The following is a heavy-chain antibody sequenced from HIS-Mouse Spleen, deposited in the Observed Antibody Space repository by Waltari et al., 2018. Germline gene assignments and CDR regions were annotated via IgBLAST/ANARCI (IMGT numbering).Heavy chain of an antibody. Sequence: QVQLQESGPGLVKPSETLSLTCTVSGGSVSSGSYYWSWIRQPTGKGLEWIGYIYYSGSTNYSPSLQSRVTISVDTSKNQFSLKLSSVTAADTAVYYCASRSYSSGWYKAFDIWGQGTMVTVSS. CDR2: IYYSGST. CDR1: GGSVSSGSYY. D-gene: IGHD6-19*01. J-gene: IGHJ3*02. CDR3: ASRSYSSGWYKAFDI. V-gene: IGHV4-61*01.